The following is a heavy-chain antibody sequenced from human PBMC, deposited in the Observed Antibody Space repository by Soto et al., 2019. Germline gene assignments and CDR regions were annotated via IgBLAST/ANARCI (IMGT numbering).Heavy chain of an antibody. CDR3: ARDRIAVAGNPEYFQH. D-gene: IGHD6-19*01. Sequence: PGGSLRLSCAASGFTFSDYYMSWIRQAPGKGLEWVSYISSSANTIYYADSVRGRFTISRDNAKNSLYLQMNSLRAEDTAVYYCARDRIAVAGNPEYFQHWGQGTLVTVSS. CDR2: ISSSANTI. J-gene: IGHJ1*01. V-gene: IGHV3-11*01. CDR1: GFTFSDYY.